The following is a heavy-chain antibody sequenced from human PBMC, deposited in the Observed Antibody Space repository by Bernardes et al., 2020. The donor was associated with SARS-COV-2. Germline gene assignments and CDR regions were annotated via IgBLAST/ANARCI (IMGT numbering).Heavy chain of an antibody. V-gene: IGHV3-21*01. J-gene: IGHJ4*02. D-gene: IGHD1-7*01. Sequence: GGSLRLSCAASEFTFSSYAMSWVRQAPGKGLEWVSSITSSSSYKYYADSVKGRFTISRDNAKNTLYLQMNSLRAEDTAVYFCVRESDWNYVIDYWGQGTLVTVSS. CDR2: ITSSSSYK. CDR1: EFTFSSYA. CDR3: VRESDWNYVIDY.